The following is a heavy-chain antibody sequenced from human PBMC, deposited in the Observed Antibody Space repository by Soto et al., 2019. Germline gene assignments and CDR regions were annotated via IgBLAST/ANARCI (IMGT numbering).Heavy chain of an antibody. V-gene: IGHV1-18*01. D-gene: IGHD3-22*01. CDR3: ARVTGYYYDSSGFIVGYYCGMDV. J-gene: IGHJ6*02. Sequence: ASVKVSCKASGYTFTSYGISWVRQAPGQGLEWMGWISAYNGNTNYAQKLQGRVTMTTDTSTSTAYMELRSLRSDDTAVYYCARVTGYYYDSSGFIVGYYCGMDVWGQGTTVTVSS. CDR1: GYTFTSYG. CDR2: ISAYNGNT.